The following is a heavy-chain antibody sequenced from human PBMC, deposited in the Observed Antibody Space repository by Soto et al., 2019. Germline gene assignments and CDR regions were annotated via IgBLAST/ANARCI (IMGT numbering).Heavy chain of an antibody. V-gene: IGHV4-61*08. J-gene: IGHJ4*02. CDR1: GGSISSGGYY. CDR2: IYYSGST. Sequence: TSETLSLTCTVSGGSISSGGYYWSWIRQPPGKGLEWIGYIYYSGSTKYNPSLRSRVTISVDTSKNQFSLKLTSVAAADTAVYYCARSGSGSGWLGGQGTLVTVSS. CDR3: ARSGSGSGWL. D-gene: IGHD6-19*01.